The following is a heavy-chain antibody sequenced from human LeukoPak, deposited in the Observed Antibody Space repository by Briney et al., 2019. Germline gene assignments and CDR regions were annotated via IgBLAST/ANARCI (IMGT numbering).Heavy chain of an antibody. CDR3: AREMVIITTSAFDI. CDR1: GFTFSSCW. CDR2: IKQDGSEK. J-gene: IGHJ3*02. Sequence: GGSLTLSCVASGFTFSSCWMTWVRQAPGKGLEWVDNIKQDGSEKYYVDSVKGRFTIARANAKSSLYLQMNSLRAEDTAVYYCAREMVIITTSAFDIWGQGTMVTVSS. D-gene: IGHD3-22*01. V-gene: IGHV3-7*03.